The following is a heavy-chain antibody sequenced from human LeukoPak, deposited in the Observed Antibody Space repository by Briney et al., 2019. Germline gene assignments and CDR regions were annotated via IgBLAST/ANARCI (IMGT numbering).Heavy chain of an antibody. CDR1: GYTFTSYD. CDR2: MSPNSADT. CDR3: ARDVNTLTFDY. J-gene: IGHJ4*02. V-gene: IGHV1-8*01. Sequence: ASVKVSCKASGYTFTSYDINWVRQATGQGLEWMGWMSPNSADTGYAQKFQGRVTITTDESTSTAYMELSSLRSEDTAVYYCARDVNTLTFDYWGQGTLVTVSS. D-gene: IGHD3-16*01.